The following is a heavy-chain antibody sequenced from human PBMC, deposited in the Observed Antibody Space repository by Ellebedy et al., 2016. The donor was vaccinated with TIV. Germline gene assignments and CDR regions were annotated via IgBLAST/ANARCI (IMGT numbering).Heavy chain of an antibody. V-gene: IGHV5-51*01. CDR3: ARHVGDGYNPYWYFDL. CDR2: IYPGDSDT. D-gene: IGHD5-24*01. CDR1: GYSFTSYW. Sequence: GESLKISXKGSGYSFTSYWIGWVRQMPGKGLEWMGIIYPGDSDTRYSPSFQGQVTISADKSISTAYLQWSSLKASDTAMYYCARHVGDGYNPYWYFDLWGRGTLVTVSS. J-gene: IGHJ2*01.